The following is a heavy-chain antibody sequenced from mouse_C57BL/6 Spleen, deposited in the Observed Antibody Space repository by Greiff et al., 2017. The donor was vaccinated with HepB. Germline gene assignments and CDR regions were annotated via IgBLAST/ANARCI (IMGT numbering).Heavy chain of an antibody. J-gene: IGHJ4*01. CDR1: GYTFTDYE. CDR2: IDPETGGT. D-gene: IGHD1-1*01. CDR3: ATPYYYAMDY. Sequence: QVHVKQSGAELVRPGASVTLSCKASGYTFTDYEMHWVKQTPVHGLEWIGAIDPETGGTAYNQKFKGKAILTADKSSSTAYMELRSLTSEDSAVYYCATPYYYAMDYWGQGTSVTVSS. V-gene: IGHV1-15*01.